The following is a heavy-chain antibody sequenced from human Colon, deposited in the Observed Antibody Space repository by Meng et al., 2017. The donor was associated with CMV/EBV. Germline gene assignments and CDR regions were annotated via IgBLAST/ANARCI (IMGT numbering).Heavy chain of an antibody. CDR1: GFSASTNY. J-gene: IGHJ4*02. V-gene: IGHV3-53*01. CDR2: IYSGDSR. Sequence: GGSLRLSCVVSGFSASTNYMSWVRQAPGKGLEWVSGIYSGDSRQYADSVKGRFAISRDNSENSLYLHMNSLRANDTAVYYCARRGTGGRSFDYWGQGTLVTV. D-gene: IGHD3-16*01. CDR3: ARRGTGGRSFDY.